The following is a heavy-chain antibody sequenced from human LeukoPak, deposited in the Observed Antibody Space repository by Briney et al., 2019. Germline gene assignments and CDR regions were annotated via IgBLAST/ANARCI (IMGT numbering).Heavy chain of an antibody. CDR3: ARGSTYYDSSGQVPFDY. V-gene: IGHV3-48*01. D-gene: IGHD3-22*01. CDR2: ISGSSSTI. CDR1: GFTFSSYA. Sequence: GGSLRLSCEASGFTFSSYAMSWVRQAPGKGLEWGSYISGSSSTIYYADSVKGRFTISRDNGKNTLYLQMNSLRAEDTAVYYCARGSTYYDSSGQVPFDYWGQGTLVTVSS. J-gene: IGHJ4*02.